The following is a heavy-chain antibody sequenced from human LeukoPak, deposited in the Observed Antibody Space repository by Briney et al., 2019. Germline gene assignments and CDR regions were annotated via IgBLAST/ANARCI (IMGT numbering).Heavy chain of an antibody. Sequence: PSETLSLTCTVSGGSISSYYWSWIRQPPGKGLEWIGYIYYSGSTNYSPSLKSRVTISVDTSKNQFSLQLTSVTAADTAVYYCVRCYYDILTGYYTLFDYWGQGTLVTVSS. CDR1: GGSISSYY. V-gene: IGHV4-59*08. J-gene: IGHJ4*02. D-gene: IGHD3-9*01. CDR2: IYYSGST. CDR3: VRCYYDILTGYYTLFDY.